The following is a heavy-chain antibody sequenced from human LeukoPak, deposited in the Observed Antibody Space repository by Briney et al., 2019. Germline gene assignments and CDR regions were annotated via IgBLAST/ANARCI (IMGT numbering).Heavy chain of an antibody. CDR3: ARRSPPLLRYFDWSRLKAFDI. CDR1: GGSISSGDYY. CDR2: IYYSGST. V-gene: IGHV4-30-4*01. Sequence: PSQTLSLTCTASGGSISSGDYYWSWIRQPPGKGLEWIGYIYYSGSTYYNPSLKSRVTISVDTSKNQFSLKLSSVTAADTAVYYCARRSPPLLRYFDWSRLKAFDIWGQGTMVTVSS. D-gene: IGHD3-9*01. J-gene: IGHJ3*02.